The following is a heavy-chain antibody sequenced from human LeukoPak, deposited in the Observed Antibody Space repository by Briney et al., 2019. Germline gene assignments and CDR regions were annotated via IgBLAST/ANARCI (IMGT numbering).Heavy chain of an antibody. V-gene: IGHV1-69*13. CDR3: GRNSRVASTSGLNY. CDR2: ITPMFGAA. CDR1: GGTFIIYP. D-gene: IGHD3-10*01. J-gene: IGHJ4*02. Sequence: GASVRVSSMASGGTFIIYPFTGVRQAPGEGGEWMGEITPMFGAANYTQTFQGRVTITADESTSTVFMELSSLRSDDPDFYYCGRNSRVASTSGLNYWGEGALITVSS.